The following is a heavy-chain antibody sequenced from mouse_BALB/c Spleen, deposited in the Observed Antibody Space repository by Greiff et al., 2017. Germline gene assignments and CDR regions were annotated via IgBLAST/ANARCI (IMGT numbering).Heavy chain of an antibody. CDR3: ARRTVAGGFAY. CDR2: ISSGGGST. D-gene: IGHD1-1*01. J-gene: IGHJ3*01. CDR1: GFAFSSYA. V-gene: IGHV5-12-1*01. Sequence: EVQGVESGGGLVKPGGSLKLSCAASGFAFSSYAMSWVRQTPEKRLEWVAYISSGGGSTYYPDTVKGRFTISRDNAKNTLYLQMSSLKSEDTAMYYCARRTVAGGFAYWGQGTLVTVSA.